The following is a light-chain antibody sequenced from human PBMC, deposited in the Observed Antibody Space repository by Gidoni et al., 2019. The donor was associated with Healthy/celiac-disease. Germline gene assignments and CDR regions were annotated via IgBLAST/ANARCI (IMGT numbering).Light chain of an antibody. CDR2: GSS. Sequence: EIVMKQSPATLSASPGERATLSCRAIQSVSSNLAWYQQKPGQAPRHLIYGSSTRANGIPARFSCSGSGTEFTFTLSSLQSEDFEVYFCQQHNNWPPAHTFGRGTKLEIK. V-gene: IGKV3-15*01. CDR3: QQHNNWPPAHT. CDR1: QSVSSN. J-gene: IGKJ4*01.